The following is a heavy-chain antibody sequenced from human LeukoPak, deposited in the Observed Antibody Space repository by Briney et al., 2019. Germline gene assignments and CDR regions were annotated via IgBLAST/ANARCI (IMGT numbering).Heavy chain of an antibody. Sequence: TETLSLTCTVSGGSISSFFWNWIRQPPGKGLEWIGFTHNSGTTSYNPSLKSRVTMSLDTSKNQFSLKLTSVTAADTAFYYCARSRGGFGDYGSWFDPWGQGTLVTVSS. CDR3: ARSRGGFGDYGSWFDP. J-gene: IGHJ5*02. D-gene: IGHD4-17*01. V-gene: IGHV4-59*01. CDR2: THNSGTT. CDR1: GGSISSFF.